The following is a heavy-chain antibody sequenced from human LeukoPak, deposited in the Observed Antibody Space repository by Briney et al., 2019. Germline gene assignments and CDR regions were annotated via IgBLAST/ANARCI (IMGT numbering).Heavy chain of an antibody. CDR2: ISSSSRTI. V-gene: IGHV3-48*04. D-gene: IGHD1-26*01. CDR3: ASADTTRYYFDY. J-gene: IGHJ4*02. CDR1: GFTFSSYS. Sequence: PGGSLRLSCAASGFTFSSYSMNWVRQAPGKGLEWVSYISSSSRTIYYADSVKGRFTISRDNAKNSLYLQMNSLRAEDTAVYYCASADTTRYYFDYWGQGTLVTVSS.